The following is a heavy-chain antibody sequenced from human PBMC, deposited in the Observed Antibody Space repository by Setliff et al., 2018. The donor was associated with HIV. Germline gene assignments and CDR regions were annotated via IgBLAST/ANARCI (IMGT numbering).Heavy chain of an antibody. CDR1: GGSINNYY. CDR2: IYYTGST. Sequence: SETLSLTCTVSGGSINNYYWTWIRQPPGKGLEWIGYIYYTGSTNYNPSLKSRISISIDTPKNQLSLKLRSVTAADTAVYYCARIPDYCGGYCFRFDFWGQGALVTVSS. V-gene: IGHV4-59*08. J-gene: IGHJ4*02. CDR3: ARIPDYCGGYCFRFDF. D-gene: IGHD2-21*02.